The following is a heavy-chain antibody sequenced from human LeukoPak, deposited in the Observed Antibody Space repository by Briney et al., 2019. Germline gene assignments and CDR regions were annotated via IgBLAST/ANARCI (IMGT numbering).Heavy chain of an antibody. J-gene: IGHJ4*02. D-gene: IGHD3-3*02. CDR1: GDSISSYY. CDR2: IYSSGAT. CDR3: ARGGEHFDYFEH. V-gene: IGHV4-31*03. Sequence: SETLSLTCTVSGDSISSYYWTWIRQYPGRGLEWIGYIYSSGATYYTPSLKSRLDMSVDTSKNQFSLRLSSVTAADSAVYYCARGGEHFDYFEHWGPGTLVTVS.